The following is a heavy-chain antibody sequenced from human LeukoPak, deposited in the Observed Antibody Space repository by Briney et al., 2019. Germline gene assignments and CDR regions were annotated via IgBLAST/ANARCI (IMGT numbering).Heavy chain of an antibody. CDR2: IIPIFGTA. D-gene: IGHD5-12*01. Sequence: ASVKVSCKASGGTFSSYAISWVRQAPGQGLEWMGGIIPIFGTANYAQKFQGRVTITADESTSTAYMELSSLRSEDTAVYYCARDRLVATIRMGFDLWGRGTLVTVSS. J-gene: IGHJ2*01. CDR1: GGTFSSYA. CDR3: ARDRLVATIRMGFDL. V-gene: IGHV1-69*13.